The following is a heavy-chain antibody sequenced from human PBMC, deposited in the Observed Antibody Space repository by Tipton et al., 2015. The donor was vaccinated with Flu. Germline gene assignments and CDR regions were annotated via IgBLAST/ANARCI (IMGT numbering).Heavy chain of an antibody. CDR1: GYNFPNYW. CDR2: IYPADSDT. J-gene: IGHJ6*02. D-gene: IGHD1-26*01. CDR3: ARRPYLVGTHGMDV. V-gene: IGHV5-51*01. Sequence: QLVQSGAEVKKPGESLKISCKGSGYNFPNYWIAWVRQMPGKGLEWMGIIYPADSDTRYSPTFQGQVTISADKSTSTAYLQWSSLKASDTAMYYCARRPYLVGTHGMDVWGQGTTVTVS.